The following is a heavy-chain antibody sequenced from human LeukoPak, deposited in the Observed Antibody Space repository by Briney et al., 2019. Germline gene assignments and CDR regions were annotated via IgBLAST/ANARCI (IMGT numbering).Heavy chain of an antibody. Sequence: SVKVSCKASGGTFSSYTISWVRQAPGQGLEWMGRIIPILGIANYAQKFQGRVTITTDESTSTAYMELSSLRSEDTAVYYCARARIAARRAFDIWGQGTMVTVSS. V-gene: IGHV1-69*16. J-gene: IGHJ3*02. CDR1: GGTFSSYT. D-gene: IGHD6-6*01. CDR3: ARARIAARRAFDI. CDR2: IIPILGIA.